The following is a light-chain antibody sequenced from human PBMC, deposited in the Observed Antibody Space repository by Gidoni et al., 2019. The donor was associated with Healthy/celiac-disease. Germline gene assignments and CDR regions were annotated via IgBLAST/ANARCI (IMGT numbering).Light chain of an antibody. CDR1: SSDVGGYNY. Sequence: QSALTQPASVSGSPGQSITISCTGTSSDVGGYNYVSWYQQHTGKAPKLMIYDVINRPSGVSNRFSGSKSGNTASLTISGLQAEDEADYYCSSYTSSSTVFGGGTKLTVL. CDR3: SSYTSSSTV. J-gene: IGLJ3*02. CDR2: DVI. V-gene: IGLV2-14*01.